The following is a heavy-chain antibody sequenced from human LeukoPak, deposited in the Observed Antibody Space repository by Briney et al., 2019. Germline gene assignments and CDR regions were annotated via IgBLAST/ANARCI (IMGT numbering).Heavy chain of an antibody. D-gene: IGHD3-9*01. Sequence: SETLSLTCTVSGGSIRSYYWSWIRQPPGKGLEWIGYIYYSGSTNYNPSLKSRVSISVDTSKNQFSLRLSSVTAADTAVYFCARYDRDSPTYFDYWGQGTLVTVSS. CDR3: ARYDRDSPTYFDY. V-gene: IGHV4-59*08. J-gene: IGHJ4*02. CDR2: IYYSGST. CDR1: GGSIRSYY.